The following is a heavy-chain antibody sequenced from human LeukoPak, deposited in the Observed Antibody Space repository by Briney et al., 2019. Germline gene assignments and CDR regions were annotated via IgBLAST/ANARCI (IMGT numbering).Heavy chain of an antibody. V-gene: IGHV3-49*04. J-gene: IGHJ4*02. D-gene: IGHD3-22*01. CDR1: GFTFGDYA. CDR2: IRSKAFGETA. CDR3: AAYYYDSSGYWN. Sequence: GGSLRLSCTVSGFTFGDYAINWVRQAPGKGLEWVGFIRSKAFGETAEYAASVKGRFTISRDDSKSIAYLQMNSLKTEDTAVYYCAAYYYDSSGYWNWGQGTLVTVSS.